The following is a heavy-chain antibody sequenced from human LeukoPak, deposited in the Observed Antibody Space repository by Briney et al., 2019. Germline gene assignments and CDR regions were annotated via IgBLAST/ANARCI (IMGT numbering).Heavy chain of an antibody. CDR1: GFTFSSYA. D-gene: IGHD6-6*01. J-gene: IGHJ4*02. V-gene: IGHV3-23*01. CDR3: AKDLTRYSSSGANY. CDR2: ISGSGGST. Sequence: PGGSLRLSCAASGFTFSSYAMSWVRQAPGKGLGWVSAISGSGGSTYYADSVKGRFTISRDNSKNTLYLQMNSLRAEDTAVYYCAKDLTRYSSSGANYWGQGTLVTVSS.